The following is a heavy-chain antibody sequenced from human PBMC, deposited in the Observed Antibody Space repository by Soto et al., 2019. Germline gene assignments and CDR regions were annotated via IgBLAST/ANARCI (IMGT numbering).Heavy chain of an antibody. CDR3: AKDGSDKLYYYYYYMDV. Sequence: QVQLVESGGGVVQPGRSLRLSCAASGFTFSSYGMHWVRQAPGKGLEWVAVISYDGSNKYYADSVKGRFTISRDNSKNKLYLQMNSLRAEDTAVYYCAKDGSDKLYYYYYYMDVWGKGTTVTVSS. D-gene: IGHD1-1*01. CDR1: GFTFSSYG. J-gene: IGHJ6*03. CDR2: ISYDGSNK. V-gene: IGHV3-30*18.